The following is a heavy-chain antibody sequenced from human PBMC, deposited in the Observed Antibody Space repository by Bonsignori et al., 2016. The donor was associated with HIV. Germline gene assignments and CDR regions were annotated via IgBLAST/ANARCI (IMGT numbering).Heavy chain of an antibody. CDR3: AVSAQGGP. V-gene: IGHV3-23*03. CDR2: IYSGGSYS. Sequence: VRQAPGKGLEWVSVIYSGGSYSYYADSVKGRFTISRDNSKNTLYLQMNSLRAEDTAVYYCAVSAQGGPWGQGTLVTVSS. J-gene: IGHJ4*02. D-gene: IGHD3-16*01.